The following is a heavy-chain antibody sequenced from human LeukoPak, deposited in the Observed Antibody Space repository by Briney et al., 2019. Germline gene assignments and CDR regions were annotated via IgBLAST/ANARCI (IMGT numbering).Heavy chain of an antibody. CDR1: GFTFSSYA. D-gene: IGHD6-19*01. J-gene: IGHJ4*02. CDR2: ISGSGGST. CDR3: ASSIAVAGDRFDY. V-gene: IGHV3-23*01. Sequence: GGSLRLSCAASGFTFSSYAMSWVRQAPGKGLEWVSAISGSGGSTYYADSVKGRFTISRDNSKNTLYLQMNSLRAEDTAVYYCASSIAVAGDRFDYWGQGTLVTVSS.